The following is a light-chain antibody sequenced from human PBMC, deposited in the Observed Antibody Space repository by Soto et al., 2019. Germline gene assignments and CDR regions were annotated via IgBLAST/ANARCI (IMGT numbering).Light chain of an antibody. V-gene: IGKV1-8*01. CDR2: AAA. CDR1: QGISSF. Sequence: AIRMTQSPSSISASTGDRVTITCRASQGISSFLAWYQQKPGKAPKLLLYAAATLQRGAPSRFSVRGSATDFTLTISRLQSEDFATYVCQHYLSYPYTFGQGTKLEI. J-gene: IGKJ2*01. CDR3: QHYLSYPYT.